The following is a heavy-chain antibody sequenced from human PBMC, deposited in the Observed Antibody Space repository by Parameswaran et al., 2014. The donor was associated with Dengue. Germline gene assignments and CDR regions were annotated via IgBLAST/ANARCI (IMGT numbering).Heavy chain of an antibody. J-gene: IGHJ4*02. CDR2: LNPSGGTT. Sequence: VRQMPGKGLEWMGILNPSGGTTSYAQKFQGRVTMTRDTSTSIVYMELSSLRSEDTALYYCARCIGYCSGGTCYCPYFDYWGQGTLVTVSS. CDR3: ARCIGYCSGGTCYCPYFDY. D-gene: IGHD2-15*01. V-gene: IGHV1-46*01.